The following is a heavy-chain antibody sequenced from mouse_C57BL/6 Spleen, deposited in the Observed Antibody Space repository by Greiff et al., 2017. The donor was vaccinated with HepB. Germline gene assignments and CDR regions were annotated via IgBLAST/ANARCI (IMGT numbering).Heavy chain of an antibody. CDR1: GYTFTSYW. Sequence: QVQLQQSGAELVKPGASVKLSCKASGYTFTSYWMHWVKQRPGQGLEWIGMIHPNSGSTNYNEKFKSKATLTVDKSSSTAYMQLSSLTSEDSAVYYCARSGVRYGNFAYWGQGTTLTVSS. V-gene: IGHV1-64*01. CDR3: ARSGVRYGNFAY. D-gene: IGHD2-10*02. J-gene: IGHJ2*01. CDR2: IHPNSGST.